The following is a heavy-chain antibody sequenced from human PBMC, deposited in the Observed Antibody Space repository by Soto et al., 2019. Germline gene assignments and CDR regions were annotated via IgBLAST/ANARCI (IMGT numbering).Heavy chain of an antibody. D-gene: IGHD5-18*01. CDR1: GYTFTSYD. V-gene: IGHV1-8*01. CDR3: ARTGYSYGYYYYYYYGMDV. CDR2: MNPNSGNT. J-gene: IGHJ6*02. Sequence: QVQLVQSGAEVKKPGASVKVSCKASGYTFTSYDINWVRQATGQGLEWMGWMNPNSGNTGYAQKFQGRVTMTRNTSISTAYMELSSLRSEDTAVYYCARTGYSYGYYYYYYYGMDVWGQGTTVTVSS.